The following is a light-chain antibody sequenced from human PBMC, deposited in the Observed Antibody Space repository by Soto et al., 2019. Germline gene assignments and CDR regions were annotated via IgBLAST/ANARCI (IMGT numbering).Light chain of an antibody. Sequence: EIVLTQSPGTLSLSPGERATLSCRASQSDTSTYLAWYQQKPGQAPRLLIYDTSSRATGIPDRFSGSGSGTDFTLTISRLEPEDFAVYYCQQYGSSGRTFGGGTKVEIK. V-gene: IGKV3-20*01. CDR1: QSDTSTY. CDR2: DTS. CDR3: QQYGSSGRT. J-gene: IGKJ4*01.